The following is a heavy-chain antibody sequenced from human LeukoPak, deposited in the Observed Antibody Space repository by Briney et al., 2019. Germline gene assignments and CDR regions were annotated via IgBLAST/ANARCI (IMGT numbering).Heavy chain of an antibody. V-gene: IGHV4-34*01. Sequence: SETLSLTCAVYGGSFSGYYWSWIRQPPGKGLEWIGEINHSGSTNYNPSLKSRVTISVDTSKNQFSLKLSSVTAADTAVYYCARDPSRIWSGSMFVEGAFDIWGQGTMVTVSS. J-gene: IGHJ3*02. CDR3: ARDPSRIWSGSMFVEGAFDI. D-gene: IGHD3-3*01. CDR2: INHSGST. CDR1: GGSFSGYY.